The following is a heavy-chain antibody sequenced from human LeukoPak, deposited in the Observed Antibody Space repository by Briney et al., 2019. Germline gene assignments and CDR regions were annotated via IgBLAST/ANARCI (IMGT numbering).Heavy chain of an antibody. CDR2: IYYSGST. Sequence: SETLSLTCTVSGGSISSYYWSWIRQPPGKGLEWIGYIYYSGSTNYNPSLKSRVTISVDTSKNQFSLKLSSVTAADTAVYYCARDPQDAFDIWGQGTMVTVSS. CDR1: GGSISSYY. V-gene: IGHV4-59*01. CDR3: ARDPQDAFDI. J-gene: IGHJ3*02.